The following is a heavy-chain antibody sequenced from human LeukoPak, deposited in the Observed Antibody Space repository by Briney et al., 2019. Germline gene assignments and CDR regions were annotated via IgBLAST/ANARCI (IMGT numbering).Heavy chain of an antibody. CDR3: ARGLDSGSYSFGY. J-gene: IGHJ4*02. CDR2: INPNSGGT. CDR1: GYTFTGYY. V-gene: IGHV1-2*02. D-gene: IGHD1-26*01. Sequence: GASVKVSCKASGYTFTGYYMHWVRQAPGQGLEWMGWINPNSGGTNYAQKFQGRVTMTRNTSISTAYMELSSLRSEDTAVYYCARGLDSGSYSFGYWGQGTLVTVSS.